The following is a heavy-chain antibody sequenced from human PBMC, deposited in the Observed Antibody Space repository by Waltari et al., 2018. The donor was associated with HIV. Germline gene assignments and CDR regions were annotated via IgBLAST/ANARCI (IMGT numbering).Heavy chain of an antibody. CDR1: GFTFSLYW. Sequence: EVQLVESGGGLVQPGGSLRLSCAASGFTFSLYWMSGVRQAQGKGLEWVANIKQDGSEKHYVDSVKGRFTISRDNAKKSLYLQMNSLRAEDTAVYYCARMGLMMYAIGAFDISGQGTMVTVSS. CDR2: IKQDGSEK. V-gene: IGHV3-7*01. J-gene: IGHJ3*02. CDR3: ARMGLMMYAIGAFDI. D-gene: IGHD2-8*01.